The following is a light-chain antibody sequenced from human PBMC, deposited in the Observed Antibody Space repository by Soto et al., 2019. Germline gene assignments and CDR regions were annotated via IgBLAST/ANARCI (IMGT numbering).Light chain of an antibody. CDR1: SSNIGSNY. J-gene: IGLJ2*01. Sequence: QSVLTQPPSASGTPGQRVTISCSGSSSNIGSNYVYWYQQLPGTAPKLLIYRNNQRPSGVPGRFSGSKSGTSASLAISGLRSEDEADYYCAAWDDSLSEVFGGGTKLTVL. CDR2: RNN. V-gene: IGLV1-47*01. CDR3: AAWDDSLSEV.